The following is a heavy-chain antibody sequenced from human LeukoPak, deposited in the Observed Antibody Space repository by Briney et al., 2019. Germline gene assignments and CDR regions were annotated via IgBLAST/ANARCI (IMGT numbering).Heavy chain of an antibody. Sequence: SETLSLTCSVSGGSISSSTYHWGWIRQPPGKGLEWIGSIYYSESTYYNPSLKSRVTISVDTSKNQFSLKLSSVTAADTAVYHCARHGSGSSRSSFDYWGQGIRVTVSS. CDR2: IYYSEST. CDR3: ARHGSGSSRSSFDY. CDR1: GGSISSSTYH. V-gene: IGHV4-39*01. D-gene: IGHD6-13*01. J-gene: IGHJ4*02.